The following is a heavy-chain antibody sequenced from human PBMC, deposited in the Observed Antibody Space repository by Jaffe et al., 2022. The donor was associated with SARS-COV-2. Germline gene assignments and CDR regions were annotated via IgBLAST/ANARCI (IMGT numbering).Heavy chain of an antibody. Sequence: EVQLVQSGAEVKKPGESLKISCKGSGYSFTSYWIGWVRQMPGKGLEWMGIIFPGDSNTKYNPSFQGQVTISVDKSISTAYLQWSSLKASDTAIYYCTMAADGIFWFDPWGQGTLVTVSS. CDR3: TMAADGIFWFDP. J-gene: IGHJ5*02. CDR2: IFPGDSNT. V-gene: IGHV5-51*01. CDR1: GYSFTSYW. D-gene: IGHD6-13*01.